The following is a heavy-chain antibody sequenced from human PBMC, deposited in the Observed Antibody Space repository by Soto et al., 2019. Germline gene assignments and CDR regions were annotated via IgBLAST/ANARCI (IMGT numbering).Heavy chain of an antibody. D-gene: IGHD3-16*02. CDR3: ARGKPLYDYIWGSYRFRNWFDP. CDR2: INHSGST. CDR1: GGSFSGYY. J-gene: IGHJ5*02. Sequence: QVQLQQWGAGLLKPSETLSLTCAVYGGSFSGYYWSWIRQPPGKGLEWIGEINHSGSTNYNPSLKSRVTTSVDTSKNQFSLKLSSVTAADTAVYYCARGKPLYDYIWGSYRFRNWFDPWGQGTLVTVSS. V-gene: IGHV4-34*01.